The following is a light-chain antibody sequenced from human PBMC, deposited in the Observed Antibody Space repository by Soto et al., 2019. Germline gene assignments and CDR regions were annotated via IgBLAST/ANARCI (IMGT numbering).Light chain of an antibody. CDR2: SNN. CDR1: SSNIGSNT. CDR3: AAWDDSLNGVV. J-gene: IGLJ2*01. Sequence: QSVLTQPPSGSGTPGQRVTISCSGSSSNIGSNTVNWYQQLPGTAPKLLIYSNNQRPSGVPDRFSGSKSGTSASLAISGLQSEDEADYYCAAWDDSLNGVVFGGGT. V-gene: IGLV1-44*01.